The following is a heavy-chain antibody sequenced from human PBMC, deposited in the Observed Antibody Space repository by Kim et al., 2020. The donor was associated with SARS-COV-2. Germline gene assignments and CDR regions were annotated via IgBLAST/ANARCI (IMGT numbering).Heavy chain of an antibody. J-gene: IGHJ6*02. CDR3: ARRGGGWSNYGMDV. D-gene: IGHD6-19*01. CDR1: GYTFISYD. CDR2: MNPKSGNT. V-gene: IGHV1-8*01. Sequence: ASVKVACKASGYTFISYDINWVRQATGHGLEWMGWMNPKSGNTGYAQKFQGRVTMTRNTSISTAYMELSSLRSEDTAVYYCARRGGGWSNYGMDVWGQGTTVTVSS.